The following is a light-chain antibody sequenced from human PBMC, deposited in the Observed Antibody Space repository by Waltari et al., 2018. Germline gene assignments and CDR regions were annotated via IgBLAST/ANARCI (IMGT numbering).Light chain of an antibody. CDR3: QSYDITLTAPYV. CDR1: SSHIGAGYG. Sequence: QSVLTQPPSVSGAPGQRVTISCTGRSSHIGAGYGVSWSQQLPGTAPKFLISGNDNRPSGVPDRFSASRSGTSASLVITGLQAEDEADYYCQSYDITLTAPYVFGTGTKVTVL. J-gene: IGLJ1*01. CDR2: GND. V-gene: IGLV1-40*01.